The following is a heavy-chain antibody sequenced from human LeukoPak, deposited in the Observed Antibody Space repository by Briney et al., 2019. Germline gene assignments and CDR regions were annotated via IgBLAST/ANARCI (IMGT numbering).Heavy chain of an antibody. CDR2: IWYDGSNK. CDR3: ARKYCSGGSCYSDY. Sequence: GGSLRLSCAASGFTFSSYGMHWVRQAPGKGLEWVAVIWYDGSNKYYAGSVKGRFTISRDNSKNTLYLQMNSLRAEDTAVYYCARKYCSGGSCYSDYWGQGTLVTVSS. J-gene: IGHJ4*02. V-gene: IGHV3-33*01. D-gene: IGHD2-15*01. CDR1: GFTFSSYG.